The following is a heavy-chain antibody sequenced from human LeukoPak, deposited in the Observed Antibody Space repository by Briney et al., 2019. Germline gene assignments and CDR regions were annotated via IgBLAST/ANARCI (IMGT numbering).Heavy chain of an antibody. CDR2: IYTSGST. D-gene: IGHD3-3*01. CDR1: GVSISSGSYY. J-gene: IGHJ4*02. V-gene: IGHV4-61*02. CDR3: ARASYFDFWSGYEGYFDY. Sequence: SETLSLTCTASGVSISSGSYYWSWIRQPAGKGLEWIGRIYTSGSTNYNPYLKSRVTISVDTSKNQFSLKLSSVTAADTAVYYCARASYFDFWSGYEGYFDYWGQGTLVIVSS.